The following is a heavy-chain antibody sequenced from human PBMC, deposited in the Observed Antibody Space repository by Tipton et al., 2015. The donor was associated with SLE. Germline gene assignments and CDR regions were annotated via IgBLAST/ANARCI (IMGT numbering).Heavy chain of an antibody. V-gene: IGHV3-21*01. D-gene: IGHD2-15*01. J-gene: IGHJ6*03. Sequence: SLRLSCAASGFTFSTYSMNWVRQAPGKGLGWVSSISSSSSYIYYADSVKGRFTISRDNAKNSLYLQMNSLRAEDTAVYYCARAWTRYCSGGSCRNMDVWGKGTTVTVSS. CDR3: ARAWTRYCSGGSCRNMDV. CDR1: GFTFSTYS. CDR2: ISSSSSYI.